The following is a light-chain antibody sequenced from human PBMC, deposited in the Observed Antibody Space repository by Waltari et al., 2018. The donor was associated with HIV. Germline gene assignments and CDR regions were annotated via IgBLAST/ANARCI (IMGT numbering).Light chain of an antibody. CDR3: QSYDSTLNAAVV. CDR1: SSNLGAHYD. J-gene: IGLJ2*01. Sequence: QSVLTQPPSASGAPGQRVTISCPGSSSNLGAHYDVHLHQQIPGTAPKLLISGNKNRPSGVPDRFSASKSGTSASLAITGLQPEDEADYFCQSYDSTLNAAVVFGGGTKLTVL. V-gene: IGLV1-40*01. CDR2: GNK.